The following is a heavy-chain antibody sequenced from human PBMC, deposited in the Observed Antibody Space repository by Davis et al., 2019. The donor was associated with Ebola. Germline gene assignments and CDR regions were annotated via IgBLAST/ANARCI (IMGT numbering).Heavy chain of an antibody. V-gene: IGHV4-31*03. J-gene: IGHJ4*02. CDR1: GGSISSGGYY. Sequence: PSETLSLTCTVSGGSISSGGYYWSWIRQHPGKGLEWIGYIYYSGSTYYNPSLKSRVTISVDTSKNQFSLKLSSVTAADTAVYYCARGTTIFGVVRYWGQGTLVTVSS. CDR2: IYYSGST. CDR3: ARGTTIFGVVRY. D-gene: IGHD3-3*01.